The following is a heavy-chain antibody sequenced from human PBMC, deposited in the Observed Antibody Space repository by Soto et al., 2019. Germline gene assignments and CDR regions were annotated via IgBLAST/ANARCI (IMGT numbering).Heavy chain of an antibody. D-gene: IGHD2-2*01. CDR2: INQDGSEK. V-gene: IGHV3-7*01. Sequence: EVQLVESGGGLVQPGGSLRLSCAASGFTFSSYWMSWVRQAPGKGLEWVANINQDGSEKYYVDSVKGRFTISRDNAKNSLYLQMNSLRAEDTAVYYCARDPNIVLVPAALRSYYYYYGMDVWGQGTTVTVSS. CDR3: ARDPNIVLVPAALRSYYYYYGMDV. CDR1: GFTFSSYW. J-gene: IGHJ6*02.